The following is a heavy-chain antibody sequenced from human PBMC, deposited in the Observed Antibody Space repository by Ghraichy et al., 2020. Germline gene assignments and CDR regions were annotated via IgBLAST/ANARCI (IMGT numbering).Heavy chain of an antibody. CDR1: GGSFSDDS. Sequence: SQTLSLTCAVYGGSFSDDSWSWIRQPPGKGLEWIGEINHSGSTNYNPSLKSRVTISEDTSKNQFSLKLNSVTAADTAVYYCAKYGFYDILTGPPEYFRHWGQGTLVTVSS. D-gene: IGHD3-9*01. J-gene: IGHJ1*01. V-gene: IGHV4-34*01. CDR2: INHSGST. CDR3: AKYGFYDILTGPPEYFRH.